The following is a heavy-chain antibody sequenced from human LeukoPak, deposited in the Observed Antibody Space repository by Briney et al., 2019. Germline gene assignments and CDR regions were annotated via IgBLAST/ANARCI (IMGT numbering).Heavy chain of an antibody. V-gene: IGHV1-2*02. Sequence: ASVKVSCKASGYTFTGYFMHWVRQAPGQGLEWMGWINPNSGGTNFVQKFQGRVTMAGDTSISTAYMELSRLRSDDTAVYYCARGGSPIYYYYMDVWGKGTTVTISS. J-gene: IGHJ6*03. CDR2: INPNSGGT. CDR1: GYTFTGYF. CDR3: ARGGSPIYYYYMDV. D-gene: IGHD2-2*01.